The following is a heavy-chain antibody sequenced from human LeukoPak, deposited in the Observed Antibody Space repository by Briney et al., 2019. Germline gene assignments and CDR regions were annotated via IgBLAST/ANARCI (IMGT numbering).Heavy chain of an antibody. V-gene: IGHV3-21*01. CDR3: ARGGNYDYVLGI. Sequence: GGSLRLSFAASGFTFSSYSMNWVRQAPGKGLEWVSSISSSSSYIYYADSVKGRFTISRDNAKNSLYLQMNSLRAEDTAVYYCARGGNYDYVLGIWGQGTLVTVSS. D-gene: IGHD3-16*01. CDR2: ISSSSSYI. J-gene: IGHJ4*02. CDR1: GFTFSSYS.